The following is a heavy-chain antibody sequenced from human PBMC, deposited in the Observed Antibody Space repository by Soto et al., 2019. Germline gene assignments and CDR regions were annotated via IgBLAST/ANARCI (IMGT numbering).Heavy chain of an antibody. CDR1: GGSISSYY. Sequence: SETLSLTCTVSGGSISSYYWSWIRQPPWKGLEWIGYIYYSGSTNYNPSLKSRVTISVDTSKNQFSLKLSSVTAADTAVYYCARHVDPWIQLCYFDYWGQGTLVTAPQ. V-gene: IGHV4-59*08. CDR3: ARHVDPWIQLCYFDY. D-gene: IGHD5-18*01. CDR2: IYYSGST. J-gene: IGHJ4*02.